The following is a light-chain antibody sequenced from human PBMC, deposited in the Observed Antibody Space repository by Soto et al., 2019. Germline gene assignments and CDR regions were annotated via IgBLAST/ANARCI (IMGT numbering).Light chain of an antibody. CDR3: AACDDSLSGHVV. Sequence: QSVLTQPPSASGTPGQRVTISCSGSPSNIGSNTVSWYQQFSGSAPRLIMNGDYRRPSGVPDRFSGSKSGTSASLAISGLQSEDESIFYCAACDDSLSGHVVFVGGTKLTVL. CDR1: PSNIGSNT. J-gene: IGLJ2*01. CDR2: GDY. V-gene: IGLV1-44*01.